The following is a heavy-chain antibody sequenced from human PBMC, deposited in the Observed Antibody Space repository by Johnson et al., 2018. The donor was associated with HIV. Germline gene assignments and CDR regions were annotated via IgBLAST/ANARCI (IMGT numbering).Heavy chain of an antibody. V-gene: IGHV3-66*01. CDR1: GITVSSNY. Sequence: VQLVESGGALVQPGGSLRLSCAASGITVSSNYMSWVRQAPGKGLEWVSVIYSGGDTYYSDSVMGRFTISRDTSKNTLYLQMNSLRGDDTAVYYCTRVRSTSWALDIWGQGTLVTVSS. D-gene: IGHD2-15*01. CDR3: TRVRSTSWALDI. CDR2: IYSGGDT. J-gene: IGHJ3*02.